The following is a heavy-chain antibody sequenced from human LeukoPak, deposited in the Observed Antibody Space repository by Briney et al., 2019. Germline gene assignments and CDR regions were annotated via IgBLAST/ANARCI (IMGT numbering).Heavy chain of an antibody. CDR1: GFTFSSYE. CDR3: ARSQHFDY. D-gene: IGHD2-21*01. CDR2: ISGSGSTI. J-gene: IGHJ4*02. Sequence: GGSVRLSCAASGFTFSSYEMNWVRQAPGKGLEGVSYISGSGSTIYYADSVKGRFTISRDNAKHALYLQMNSQRAEDTAVYFCARSQHFDYWGQGTLVTVSS. V-gene: IGHV3-48*03.